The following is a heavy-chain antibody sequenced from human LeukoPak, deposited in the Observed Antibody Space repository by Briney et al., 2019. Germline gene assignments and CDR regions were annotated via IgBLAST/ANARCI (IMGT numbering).Heavy chain of an antibody. Sequence: PGGSLRLTCAASGFTFSDYWMTWVRQVPGKGLEWVANVGRDGSEKNYVASVNGRFTISRDNAKKSLYLEMNSLRVEDTALYYCAKVGAWELQRVFENWGQGTLVTVSS. CDR3: AKVGAWELQRVFEN. D-gene: IGHD1-26*01. CDR2: VGRDGSEK. J-gene: IGHJ4*02. CDR1: GFTFSDYW. V-gene: IGHV3-7*01.